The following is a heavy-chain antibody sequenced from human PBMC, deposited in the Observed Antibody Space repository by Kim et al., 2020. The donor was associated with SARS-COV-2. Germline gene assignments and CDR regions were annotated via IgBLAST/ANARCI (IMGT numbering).Heavy chain of an antibody. CDR2: IRSKAYGGTT. V-gene: IGHV3-49*03. D-gene: IGHD3-10*01. J-gene: IGHJ3*02. Sequence: GGSLRLSCTASGFTFGDYAMSWFRQAPGKGLEWVGFIRSKAYGGTTEYAASVKGRFTISRDDSKSIAYLQMNSLKTEDTAVYYCTRAYYGSGSYYKGTAFDIWGQGTMVTVSS. CDR3: TRAYYGSGSYYKGTAFDI. CDR1: GFTFGDYA.